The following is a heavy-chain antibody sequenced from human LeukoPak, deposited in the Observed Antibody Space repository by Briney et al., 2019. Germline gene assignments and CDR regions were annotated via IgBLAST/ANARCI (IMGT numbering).Heavy chain of an antibody. V-gene: IGHV3-53*04. CDR2: IYSGGST. CDR3: ARTSGSYYGDFDY. Sequence: GGSLRLSCAASGFTVRSNYMSWVRQAPGKGLEWVSVIYSGGSTYYADSVKGRFTISRHNSKNTLYLQMNSLRAEDTAVYYCARTSGSYYGDFDYWGQGTLVTVSS. D-gene: IGHD1-26*01. CDR1: GFTVRSNY. J-gene: IGHJ4*02.